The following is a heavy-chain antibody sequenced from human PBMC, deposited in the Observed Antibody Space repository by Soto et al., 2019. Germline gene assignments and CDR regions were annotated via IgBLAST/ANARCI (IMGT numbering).Heavy chain of an antibody. V-gene: IGHV4-59*01. J-gene: IGHJ6*03. CDR2: IYYSGST. D-gene: IGHD3-22*01. CDR1: GGSISSYY. CDR3: ARVVKAGYYPLRYYYYYMDV. Sequence: SETLSLTCTVSGGSISSYYWSWIRQPPGKGLEWIGYIYYSGSTNYNPSLKSRVTISVDTSKNQFSLKLSSVTAADTAVYYCARVVKAGYYPLRYYYYYMDVWGKGTTVTVSS.